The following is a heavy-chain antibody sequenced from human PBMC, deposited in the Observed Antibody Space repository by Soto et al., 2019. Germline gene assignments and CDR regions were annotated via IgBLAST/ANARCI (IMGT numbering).Heavy chain of an antibody. CDR2: ISYDGSSK. V-gene: IGHV3-30*18. D-gene: IGHD3-9*01. Sequence: QVQLVESVGGVVQLGRSLRLSCAAYGFTFSRYGMHWFRQAPGKGLEWVAVISYDGSSKYYGDSVKGRFSISRDNSKNTLYLQMNSLRGEDTAVYYCAKYSYYDIVTGYYKPYQYGMDVWGQGTTVTVSS. CDR3: AKYSYYDIVTGYYKPYQYGMDV. CDR1: GFTFSRYG. J-gene: IGHJ6*02.